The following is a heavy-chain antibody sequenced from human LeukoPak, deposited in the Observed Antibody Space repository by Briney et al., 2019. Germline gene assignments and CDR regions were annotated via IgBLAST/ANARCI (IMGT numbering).Heavy chain of an antibody. CDR1: GFTFSSYA. V-gene: IGHV3-30*14. D-gene: IGHD5-18*01. CDR3: ARITEGYSYGGYFDY. J-gene: IGHJ4*02. Sequence: PGRSLRLSCAASGFTFSSYAMHWVRRAPGKGLEWVAVISYDGSNKYYADSVKGRFTISRDNSKNTLYLQVGSLRVEDMGVYYCARITEGYSYGGYFDYWGQGTLVTVSS. CDR2: ISYDGSNK.